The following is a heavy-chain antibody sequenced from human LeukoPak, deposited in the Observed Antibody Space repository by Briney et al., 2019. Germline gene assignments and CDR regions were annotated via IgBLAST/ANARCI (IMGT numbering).Heavy chain of an antibody. V-gene: IGHV3-30*04. J-gene: IGHJ4*02. CDR3: AKDGGLNYYDSSDHISEFDY. CDR2: ISYDGSNK. D-gene: IGHD3-22*01. CDR1: GFTFSSYA. Sequence: PGGSLRLSCAASGFTFSSYAMHWVRQAPGKGLEWVAVISYDGSNKYYADSVKGRFTISRDNSKNTLCLQMNSLRAEDTAVYYCAKDGGLNYYDSSDHISEFDYWGQGTLVTVSS.